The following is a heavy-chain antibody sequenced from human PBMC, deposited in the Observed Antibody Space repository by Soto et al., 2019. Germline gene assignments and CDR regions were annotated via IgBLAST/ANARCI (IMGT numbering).Heavy chain of an antibody. CDR3: ASWHEREHAYDV. CDR2: LYDVDGT. D-gene: IGHD1-1*01. J-gene: IGHJ3*01. CDR1: GFTVSGKRY. V-gene: IGHV3-53*01. Sequence: XGCLGLSCAALGFTVSGKRYLAWVRQAPGKGLEWISALYDVDGTFYADSVKGRFTTSSDSSKTTVYLQMNGLRPDDTAVYYCASWHEREHAYDVWGRGTTVTVSS.